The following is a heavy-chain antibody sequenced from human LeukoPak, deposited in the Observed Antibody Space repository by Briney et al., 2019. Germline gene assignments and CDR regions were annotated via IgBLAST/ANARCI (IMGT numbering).Heavy chain of an antibody. Sequence: GGSLRLSCAASGFTFSSYGMHWVRQAPGKGLEWVAIIWYDGSNKYYADSVKGRFTISKDNSKNTLYLQVNSLRAEDTAVYYCARIYCGGDCLDAAPLSDAFDIWGQGTMVTVSS. V-gene: IGHV3-33*01. CDR3: ARIYCGGDCLDAAPLSDAFDI. CDR2: IWYDGSNK. J-gene: IGHJ3*02. D-gene: IGHD2-21*02. CDR1: GFTFSSYG.